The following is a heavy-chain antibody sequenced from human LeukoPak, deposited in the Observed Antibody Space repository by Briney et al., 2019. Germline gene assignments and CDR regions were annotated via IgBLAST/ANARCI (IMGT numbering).Heavy chain of an antibody. CDR2: INHSGST. CDR1: GGSFSGYY. Sequence: PSETLSLTCAVYGGSFSGYYWSWIRQPPGKGLEWIGEINHSGSTNYNPSLKSRVTISVDTSKNQFSLKLSSVTAADTAVYYCARGWYSHYYYMDVWGKGTTVTVSS. D-gene: IGHD6-19*01. CDR3: ARGWYSHYYYMDV. V-gene: IGHV4-34*01. J-gene: IGHJ6*03.